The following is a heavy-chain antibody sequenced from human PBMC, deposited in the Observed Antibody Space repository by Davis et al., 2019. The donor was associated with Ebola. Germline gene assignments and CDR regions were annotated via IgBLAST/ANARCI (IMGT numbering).Heavy chain of an antibody. V-gene: IGHV3-23*01. D-gene: IGHD2-21*02. CDR2: ISGNGVTT. Sequence: GGSLRLSCAASGFTFNSYAMAWVRQAPGKGLEWVSSISGNGVTTYCADSLKGRFTISRDKSKNTMFLQMDGLRGEDTAVYYCAKSGPKHIVVVTANHYFDYWGQGILVTVSS. J-gene: IGHJ4*02. CDR3: AKSGPKHIVVVTANHYFDY. CDR1: GFTFNSYA.